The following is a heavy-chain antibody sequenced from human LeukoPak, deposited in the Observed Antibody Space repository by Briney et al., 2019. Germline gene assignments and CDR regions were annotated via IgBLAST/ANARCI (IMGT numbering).Heavy chain of an antibody. Sequence: ASVKVSCKASGYTFTDNYIFWIRQAPGQGLDWMGWINPNSGSTRYAHEYEGRVTMTKDPSINTVYMDLSSLTSDDTAVYYCARGASYYASGSFFPWGQGTLVTVSS. J-gene: IGHJ5*02. CDR3: ARGASYYASGSFFP. V-gene: IGHV1-2*02. D-gene: IGHD3-10*01. CDR1: GYTFTDNY. CDR2: INPNSGST.